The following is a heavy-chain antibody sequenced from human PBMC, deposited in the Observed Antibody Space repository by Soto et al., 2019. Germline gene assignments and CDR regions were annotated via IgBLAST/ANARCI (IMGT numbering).Heavy chain of an antibody. CDR1: GDSVPSNSAA. CDR2: TYYRSKWYN. CDR3: ARVSGEQWKSHII. J-gene: IGHJ3*02. V-gene: IGHV6-1*01. D-gene: IGHD6-19*01. Sequence: SQTLSLTCAISGDSVPSNSAALNWIRQSPSRGLEWLGRTYYRSKWYNDYAVSVKSRITINPDTSKNQFSLQLNSVTPEDTAVYYCARVSGEQWKSHIIWGQGTMVTVSS.